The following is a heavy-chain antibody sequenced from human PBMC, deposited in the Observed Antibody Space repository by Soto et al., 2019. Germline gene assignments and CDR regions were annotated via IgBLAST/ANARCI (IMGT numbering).Heavy chain of an antibody. CDR3: ARGGVIVATTPDYYYYGMDV. Sequence: ASVKVSCKASGYAFTSYGISWVRQDPGQGLEWMGWINPNNGDTNYAQKFQGWVTMTRDTSTSTAYMELSRLRSDDTAVYYCARGGVIVATTPDYYYYGMDVWGQGTTVTVSS. CDR1: GYAFTSYG. D-gene: IGHD5-12*01. CDR2: INPNNGDT. V-gene: IGHV1-18*01. J-gene: IGHJ6*02.